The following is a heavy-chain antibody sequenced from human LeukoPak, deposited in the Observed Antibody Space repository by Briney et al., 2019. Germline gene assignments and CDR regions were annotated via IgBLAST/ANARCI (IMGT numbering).Heavy chain of an antibody. J-gene: IGHJ4*02. V-gene: IGHV3-21*01. CDR1: GFTFSSFA. CDR2: ISSSSSYI. CDR3: ARGMTHCSSTSCPKYYFDY. Sequence: GGSLRLSCAASGFTFSSFAMNWVRQAPGKGLERVSSISSSSSYIYYADSVKGRFTISRDNAKNSLYLQMNSLRAEDTAVYYCARGMTHCSSTSCPKYYFDYWGQGTLVTVSS. D-gene: IGHD2-2*01.